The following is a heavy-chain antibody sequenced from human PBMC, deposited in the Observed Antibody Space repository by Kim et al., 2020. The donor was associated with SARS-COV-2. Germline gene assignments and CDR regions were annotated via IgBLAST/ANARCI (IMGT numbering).Heavy chain of an antibody. CDR3: TKPRAWANTFDV. V-gene: IGHV4-39*01. Sequence: TSYNPPPRSRLTTANDTSKNQFSMRLSSVTAADTAVYYCTKPRAWANTFDVWGRGTMVTVSS. CDR2: T. J-gene: IGHJ3*01. D-gene: IGHD2-8*01.